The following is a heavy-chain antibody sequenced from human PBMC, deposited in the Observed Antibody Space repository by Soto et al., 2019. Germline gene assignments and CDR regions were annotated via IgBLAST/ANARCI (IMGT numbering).Heavy chain of an antibody. CDR1: GFTFSSYG. V-gene: IGHV3-30*18. D-gene: IGHD1-26*01. CDR2: ISYDGSNK. CDR3: AKEAWGEWELLAAYYFDY. J-gene: IGHJ4*02. Sequence: QVQMVESGGGVVQPGRSLRLSCAASGFTFSSYGMHWVRQAPGKGLEWVAVISYDGSNKYYADSVKGRFTISRDNSKNTLYLQMNSLRAEDTAVYYCAKEAWGEWELLAAYYFDYWGQGTLVTVSS.